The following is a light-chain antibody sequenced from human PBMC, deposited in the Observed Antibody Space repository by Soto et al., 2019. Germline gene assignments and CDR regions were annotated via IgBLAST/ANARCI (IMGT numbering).Light chain of an antibody. Sequence: QSALTQPASVSGSPGQSITISCTGTSNDIGSYNYVSWYQQHPDKAPKVMIYDVSYRPSGVSNRFSGSKSGNTGSLTISVLQAEDEADYYCSSYTSTSTYVFGTGTKVTVL. CDR2: DVS. V-gene: IGLV2-14*01. CDR1: SNDIGSYNY. J-gene: IGLJ1*01. CDR3: SSYTSTSTYV.